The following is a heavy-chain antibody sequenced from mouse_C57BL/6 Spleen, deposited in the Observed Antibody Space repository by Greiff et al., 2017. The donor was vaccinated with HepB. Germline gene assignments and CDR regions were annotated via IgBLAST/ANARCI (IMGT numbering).Heavy chain of an antibody. J-gene: IGHJ2*01. V-gene: IGHV1-59*01. CDR2: IDPSDSYT. D-gene: IGHD4-1*01. CDR1: GYTFTSYW. CDR3: ARGLTGPSFDY. Sequence: VQLQQPGAELVRPGPSVKLSCKASGYTFTSYWMHWVKQRPGQGLEWIGVIDPSDSYTNYNQKFKGKATLTVDTSSSTAYMQLSSLTSEDSAVYYCARGLTGPSFDYWGQGTTLTVSS.